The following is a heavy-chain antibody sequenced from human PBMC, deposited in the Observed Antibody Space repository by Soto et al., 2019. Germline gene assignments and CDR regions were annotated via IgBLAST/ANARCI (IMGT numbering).Heavy chain of an antibody. CDR2: IDNAGTDS. J-gene: IGHJ6*01. CDR3: ARGWFGPDF. CDR1: GFTFSGCS. D-gene: IGHD3-10*01. V-gene: IGHV3-74*01. Sequence: EVQLVESGGGLVKPGGSLRLSCAASGFTFSGCSMHWVRQAPGKGLVWVSGIDNAGTDSTYADSVKGRFTSSRDNAKNTMYLQMNRLGVEDTAVYYCARGWFGPDFWGKGTTVTVSS.